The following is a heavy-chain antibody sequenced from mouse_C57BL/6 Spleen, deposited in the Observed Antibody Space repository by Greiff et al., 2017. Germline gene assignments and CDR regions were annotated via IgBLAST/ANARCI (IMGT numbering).Heavy chain of an antibody. J-gene: IGHJ3*01. CDR1: GYTFTDYN. Sequence: EVLLVQSGPELVKPGASVKMSCKASGYTFTDYNMHWVKQSPGKSLEWIGYINPNNGGTSYNQKFKGKATLTVNKSSSTAYMELRSLTSEDSAVYYCARPGNYYGSSDPFAYWGQGTLVTVSA. D-gene: IGHD1-1*01. V-gene: IGHV1-22*01. CDR2: INPNNGGT. CDR3: ARPGNYYGSSDPFAY.